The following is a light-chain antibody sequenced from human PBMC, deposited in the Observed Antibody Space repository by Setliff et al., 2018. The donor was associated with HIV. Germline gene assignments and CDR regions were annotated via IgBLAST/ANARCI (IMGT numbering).Light chain of an antibody. Sequence: QSALTQPASVSGSPGQSITISCTGTSSDIGAYNYVSWFQQYPGEAPKLIIYEVIDRPSGVSNRFSGSKSGNTASLTISGLQPEDEAHYYCSPYTDRTINTVIFGGGTKVTVL. CDR2: EVI. J-gene: IGLJ2*01. CDR1: SSDIGAYNY. V-gene: IGLV2-14*03. CDR3: SPYTDRTINTVI.